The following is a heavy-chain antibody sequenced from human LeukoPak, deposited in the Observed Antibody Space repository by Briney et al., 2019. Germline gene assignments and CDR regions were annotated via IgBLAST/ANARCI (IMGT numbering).Heavy chain of an antibody. CDR1: GYTFTSYD. V-gene: IGHV1-8*01. CDR2: MNSNSGNT. CDR3: ARVWTYCTNGVCYTQFDY. D-gene: IGHD2-8*01. J-gene: IGHJ4*02. Sequence: ASVKVSCKSSGYTFTSYDINWVRQATGQGLEWMGWMNSNSGNTGYAQKFQGRVTMTRNTSISTAYMELSSLRSEDTAVYYCARVWTYCTNGVCYTQFDYWGQGTLVTVSS.